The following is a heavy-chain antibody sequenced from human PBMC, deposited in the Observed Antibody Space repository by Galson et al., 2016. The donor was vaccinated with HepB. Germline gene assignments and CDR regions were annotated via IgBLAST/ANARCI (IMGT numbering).Heavy chain of an antibody. D-gene: IGHD3-9*01. J-gene: IGHJ4*02. CDR2: ITHNGRT. Sequence: ETLSLTCAVRGGSFNFYSWTWIRQPPGKGLEWIGDITHNGRTNYSPALKSRVNISVDKSNNHFSLALSSVTAANKALYCCARVVLTGYYNMQRAPYFDFWGQGALVTVSS. CDR1: GGSFNFYS. V-gene: IGHV4-34*01. CDR3: ARVVLTGYYNMQRAPYFDF.